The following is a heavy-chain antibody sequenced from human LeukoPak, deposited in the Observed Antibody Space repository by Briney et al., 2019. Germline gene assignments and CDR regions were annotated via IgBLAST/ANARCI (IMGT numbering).Heavy chain of an antibody. CDR1: GFTVSSNY. CDR3: AAYRALDY. V-gene: IGHV3-53*01. Sequence: PGGSLRLSCAVSGFTVSSNYMSWVRQAPGKGLEWVSIIYSGGYTFYADSVKGRFTISRDNAKNSLYLQMNSLRDEDMAVYYCAAYRALDYWGQGTLVTVSS. CDR2: IYSGGYT. D-gene: IGHD1-26*01. J-gene: IGHJ4*02.